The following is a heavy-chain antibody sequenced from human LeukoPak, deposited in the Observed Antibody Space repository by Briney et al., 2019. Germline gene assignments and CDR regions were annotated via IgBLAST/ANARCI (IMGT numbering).Heavy chain of an antibody. CDR3: ARRTLIVGYDM. D-gene: IGHD2-15*01. CDR1: GYSFTSYW. Sequence: GESLKISCKGSGYSFTSYWIGWVRQMPGKGLEWMGIIYPGDSDTRYSPSFQGQITISADKSSSTAYPQWSSLKASDTAMYYCARRTLIVGYDMWGQGTKVTVSS. J-gene: IGHJ3*02. V-gene: IGHV5-51*01. CDR2: IYPGDSDT.